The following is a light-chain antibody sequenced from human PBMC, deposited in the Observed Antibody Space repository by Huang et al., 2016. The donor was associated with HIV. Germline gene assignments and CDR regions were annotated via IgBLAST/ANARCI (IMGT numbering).Light chain of an antibody. CDR2: DAS. J-gene: IGKJ4*01. CDR3: QQRSNWPPGA. Sequence: EIVLTQSPATLSLSPGERATLSCRASPSFSSYLAWYQQKPGQAPRRLIYDASNRATGIPSRFSGSGSGTDFTLTISSLEPEDFAVYYCQQRSNWPPGAFGGGTKVEIK. V-gene: IGKV3-11*01. CDR1: PSFSSY.